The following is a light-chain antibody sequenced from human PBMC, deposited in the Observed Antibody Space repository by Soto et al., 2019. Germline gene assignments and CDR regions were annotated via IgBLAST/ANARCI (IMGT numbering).Light chain of an antibody. CDR3: QQYNTYQGT. J-gene: IGKJ1*01. CDR1: LPISNY. Sequence: DIQMTQSPSSLSASVGDRVTITCRASLPISNYLAWYQQKPQKAPKLLIFDASTLESGVPSRFSGSGSGTEFTLTISSLQPDDFATYYCQQYNTYQGTFGPGTKVDIK. CDR2: DAS. V-gene: IGKV1-5*01.